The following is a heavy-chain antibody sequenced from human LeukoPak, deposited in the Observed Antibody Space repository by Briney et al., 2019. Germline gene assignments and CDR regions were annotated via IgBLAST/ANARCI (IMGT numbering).Heavy chain of an antibody. CDR3: ARAFGASGRFDY. V-gene: IGHV3-11*05. D-gene: IGHD3-10*01. CDR1: GFTFSDYY. Sequence: PGGSLRLSCAASGFTFSDYYMSWIRQAPGKGLEWVSYISVIGTYTNSAVKGRFTISRDNAKSSLYLQMSSLRAEDTAVYYCARAFGASGRFDYWGQGTLVTVSS. CDR2: ISVIGTYT. J-gene: IGHJ4*02.